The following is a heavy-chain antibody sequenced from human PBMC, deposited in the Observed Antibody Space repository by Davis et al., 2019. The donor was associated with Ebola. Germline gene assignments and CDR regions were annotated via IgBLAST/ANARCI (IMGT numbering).Heavy chain of an antibody. CDR3: ARGRRDTSYSGSDF. V-gene: IGHV3-74*01. Sequence: GESLKISCAASGFTFSTDWMHWVRQAPGKGLVWVSRINGDGSSTAYADSVKGRFTISRDNAKNTLYLQMNSLRADDTAVYYCARGRRDTSYSGSDFWGQGALVTVSS. CDR1: GFTFSTDW. J-gene: IGHJ4*02. D-gene: IGHD3-10*01. CDR2: INGDGSST.